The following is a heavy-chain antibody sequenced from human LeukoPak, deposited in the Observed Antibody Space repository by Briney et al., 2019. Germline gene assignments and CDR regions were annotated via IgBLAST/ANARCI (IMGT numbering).Heavy chain of an antibody. CDR2: ISSGSSTI. V-gene: IGHV3-48*02. J-gene: IGHJ4*02. Sequence: PGGSLRLPCAASGFTFSSYSLNWVRQAPGKGLDWVSHISSGSSTIFYADSVKGRFTISRDNAKNSLYLQMNSLRDEDTSVYYCARGGGASSWYTDYWGQGTLVTVSS. CDR3: ARGGGASSWYTDY. D-gene: IGHD6-13*01. CDR1: GFTFSSYS.